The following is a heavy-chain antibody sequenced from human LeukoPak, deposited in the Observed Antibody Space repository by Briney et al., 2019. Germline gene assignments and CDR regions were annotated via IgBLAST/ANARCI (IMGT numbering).Heavy chain of an antibody. J-gene: IGHJ1*01. CDR2: ICSGPTT. V-gene: IGHV4-39*01. Sequence: SETLPLTCSLSGGSLNIHSICWGWIRQPPGLGLEWIATICSGPTTYYNPSLRSRVTLSADTSKNQLSLMLTSMTALDTAVYYCARLRGGVQLWENWGQGTRVTVSS. CDR1: GGSLNIHSIC. CDR3: ARLRGGVQLWEN. D-gene: IGHD5-18*01.